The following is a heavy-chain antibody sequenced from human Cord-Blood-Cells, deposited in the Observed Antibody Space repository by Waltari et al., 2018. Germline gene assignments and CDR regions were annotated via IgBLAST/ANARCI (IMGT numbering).Heavy chain of an antibody. CDR2: ISYDGSNK. J-gene: IGHJ4*02. CDR3: ARDNARFFDY. Sequence: QVQLVESGGGVVQPGRSLRLSCAASGFTFCSYAMNWVRQAPGKGLEWVAVISYDGSNKYYADSVKGRFTISRDNSKNTLYLQMNSLRAEDTAVYYCARDNARFFDYWGQGTLVTVSS. CDR1: GFTFCSYA. V-gene: IGHV3-30-3*01.